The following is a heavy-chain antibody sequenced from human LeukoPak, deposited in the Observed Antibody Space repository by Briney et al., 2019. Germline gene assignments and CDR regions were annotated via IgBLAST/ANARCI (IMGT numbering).Heavy chain of an antibody. CDR1: GFTVSSNF. Sequence: GRSLRLSCAASGFTVSSNFMSWVRQAPGKGLEWVSIIYSGGSTYYTDSVKGRFTISRDNSKNTLYLQMNSLRAEDTAVYYCARHMATVSSGWSPGYFGMDVWGQGTTVTVSS. CDR2: IYSGGST. CDR3: ARHMATVSSGWSPGYFGMDV. V-gene: IGHV3-66*04. J-gene: IGHJ6*02. D-gene: IGHD6-19*01.